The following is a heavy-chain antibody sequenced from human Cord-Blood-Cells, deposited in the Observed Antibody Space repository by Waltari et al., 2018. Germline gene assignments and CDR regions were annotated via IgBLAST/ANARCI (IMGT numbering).Heavy chain of an antibody. D-gene: IGHD6-13*01. CDR1: GFTFSSYE. V-gene: IGHV3-48*03. J-gene: IGHJ4*02. Sequence: EVQLVESGGGLVQPGGSLRLSCAASGFTFSSYEMNWVRQAPGKGLEWVSYISSSGSTIYYADSVKGRFTISRENAKNSLYLQMNSLRAEDTAVYYCAREGRIAAAGTDYWGQGTLVTVSS. CDR3: AREGRIAAAGTDY. CDR2: ISSSGSTI.